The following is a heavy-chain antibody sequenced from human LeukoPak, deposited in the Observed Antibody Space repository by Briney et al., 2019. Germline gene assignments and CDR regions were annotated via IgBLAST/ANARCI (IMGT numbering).Heavy chain of an antibody. Sequence: PLETLSLTCTVSGCSITSLYLSWIRHPPGGGLEVIGYTYSSGDTNYNPSLKSRVTISLDTSKNQLSLKMSSVTAADTAVYYCARTARVFDYWGQGTLVTVSS. CDR3: ARTARVFDY. D-gene: IGHD5-18*01. CDR2: TYSSGDT. J-gene: IGHJ4*02. V-gene: IGHV4-4*09. CDR1: GCSITSLY.